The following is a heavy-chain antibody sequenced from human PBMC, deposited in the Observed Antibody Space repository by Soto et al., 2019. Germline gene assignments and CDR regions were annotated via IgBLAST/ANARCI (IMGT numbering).Heavy chain of an antibody. V-gene: IGHV1-18*04. J-gene: IGHJ6*01. CDR2: VSPYNGDT. Sequence: GASVKVSCNAAGYTFTTYVINWVRQAPGQGLEWMGGVSPYNGDTTYAQKVQGRVTMTTDTSTRTAYLELRSIRSDETAVYYCAREVGHMDVWGQGTTVTVSS. CDR1: GYTFTTYV. CDR3: AREVGHMDV.